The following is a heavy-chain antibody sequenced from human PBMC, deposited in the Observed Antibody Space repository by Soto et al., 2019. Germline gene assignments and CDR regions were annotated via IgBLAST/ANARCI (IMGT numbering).Heavy chain of an antibody. D-gene: IGHD3-3*01. CDR2: IYYSGST. CDR3: ARAHEARFDP. CDR1: GGSISGYY. J-gene: IGHJ5*02. V-gene: IGHV4-59*01. Sequence: SETLSLTCTVSGGSISGYYWILIRQPPGKGLEWIGYIYYSGSTNYNPSLKSRVTISVDTSKNQFSLKLSSVTAADTAVYYCARAHEARFDPWGQGTLVTVSS.